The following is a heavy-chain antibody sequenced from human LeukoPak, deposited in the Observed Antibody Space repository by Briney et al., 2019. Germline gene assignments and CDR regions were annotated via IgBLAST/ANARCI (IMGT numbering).Heavy chain of an antibody. Sequence: SETLSLTCAVSGGSISSSNWWSWVRQPPGKGLEWIGSIYYSGSTYYNPSLKSRVTISVDTSKNQFSLKLSSVTAADTAVYYCARAGGIAAAGTKRIWDYWGQGTLVTASS. J-gene: IGHJ4*02. CDR1: GGSISSSNW. D-gene: IGHD6-13*01. CDR3: ARAGGIAAAGTKRIWDY. V-gene: IGHV4-4*02. CDR2: IYYSGST.